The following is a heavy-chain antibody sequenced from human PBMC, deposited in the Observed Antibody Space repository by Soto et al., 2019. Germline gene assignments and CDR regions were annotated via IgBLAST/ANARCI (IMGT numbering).Heavy chain of an antibody. CDR1: GGSISVDIYY. CDR2: IYYSGST. J-gene: IGHJ4*02. Sequence: QVQLQESGPGLVKPSQTLSLTCTVSGGSISVDIYYWTWIRQHPGKGLEWIGYIYYSGSTYYNPSLKSRVTMSVDTSKNQFSLKLSSVTAADTAVYYCARDGDPRFLEWGQGTLVTVSS. CDR3: ARDGDPRFLE. D-gene: IGHD4-17*01. V-gene: IGHV4-31*03.